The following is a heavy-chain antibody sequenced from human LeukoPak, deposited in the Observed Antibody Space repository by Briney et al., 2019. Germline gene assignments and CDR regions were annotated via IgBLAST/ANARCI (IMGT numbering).Heavy chain of an antibody. CDR2: ISSSSYI. D-gene: IGHD3-22*01. V-gene: IGHV3-21*01. J-gene: IGHJ3*02. CDR3: AREGGDSSGYYYWDDAFDI. CDR1: GFTFSSYS. Sequence: GGSLRLSCAASGFTFSSYSMNWVRQAPGKGLEWVSSISSSSYIYYADSVKGRFTISRDNAKNSLYLQMNSLRAEDTAVYYCAREGGDSSGYYYWDDAFDIWGQGTMVTFSS.